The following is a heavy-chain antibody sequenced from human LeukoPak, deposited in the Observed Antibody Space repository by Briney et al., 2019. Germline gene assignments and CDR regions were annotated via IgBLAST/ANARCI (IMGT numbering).Heavy chain of an antibody. Sequence: SETLSLTCTGSGGSISSYYWSWIRQPPGKGLEWIGYIYYSGSTNYNPSLKSRVTIPVDTSKNQFSLKLSSVTAADTAVYYCARDGDYGDFFDYWGQGTLVTVSS. CDR3: ARDGDYGDFFDY. J-gene: IGHJ4*02. V-gene: IGHV4-59*01. CDR1: GGSISSYY. CDR2: IYYSGST. D-gene: IGHD4-17*01.